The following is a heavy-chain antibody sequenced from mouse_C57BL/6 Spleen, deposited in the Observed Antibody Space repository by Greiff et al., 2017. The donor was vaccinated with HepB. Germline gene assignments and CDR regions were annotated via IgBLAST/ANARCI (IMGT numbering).Heavy chain of an antibody. J-gene: IGHJ2*01. CDR2: ISYSGST. CDR3: ARSTMITTRGYYFDY. D-gene: IGHD2-4*01. Sequence: EVKLMESGPGLAKPSQTLSLTCSVTGYSITSDYWNWIRKFPGNKLEYMGYISYSGSTYYNPSLKSRISITRDTSKNQYYLQLNSVTTEDTATYYCARSTMITTRGYYFDYWGQGTTLTVSS. CDR1: GYSITSDY. V-gene: IGHV3-8*01.